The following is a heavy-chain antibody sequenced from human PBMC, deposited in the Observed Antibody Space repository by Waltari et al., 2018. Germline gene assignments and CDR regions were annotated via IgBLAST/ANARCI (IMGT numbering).Heavy chain of an antibody. Sequence: EVQLVESGGGLVQPGGSLRLSCAASGVTLSRSWIHWVRQSPGKGLMWVSRINNDWSSTVYADSVKGRFTISRDDAKNTVSLQMNNLSAEDTALYYCARAGLLGAFDVWGQGTMVTVSS. V-gene: IGHV3-74*03. CDR2: INNDWSST. D-gene: IGHD2-15*01. J-gene: IGHJ3*01. CDR1: GVTLSRSW. CDR3: ARAGLLGAFDV.